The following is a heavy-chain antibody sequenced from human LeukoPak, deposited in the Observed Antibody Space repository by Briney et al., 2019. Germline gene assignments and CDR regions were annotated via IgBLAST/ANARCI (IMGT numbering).Heavy chain of an antibody. CDR2: IYPGDSET. CDR3: ARFLYGHYSHYFDY. CDR1: GYTFSNYW. J-gene: IGHJ4*02. V-gene: IGHV5-51*01. D-gene: IGHD4-17*01. Sequence: GESLKISCKGSGYTFSNYWIGWVRQMPGKGLEWMGLIYPGDSETRYSPSFQGQVTTSADKSISTAYVQWSSLRASDTAMYYCARFLYGHYSHYFDYWGQGTLVTVSS.